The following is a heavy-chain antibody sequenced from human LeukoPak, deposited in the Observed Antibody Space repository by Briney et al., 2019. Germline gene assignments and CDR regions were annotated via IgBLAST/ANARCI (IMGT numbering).Heavy chain of an antibody. CDR3: AGVAVAGTVTY. CDR1: GFTFSSYA. CDR2: ISYDGSNK. D-gene: IGHD6-19*01. J-gene: IGHJ4*02. Sequence: GGSLRLSCAAPGFTFSSYAMHWVRQAPGKGLEWVAVISYDGSNKYYADSVKGRFTISRDNSKNTLYLQMNSLRAEDTAVYYCAGVAVAGTVTYWGQGTLVTVSS. V-gene: IGHV3-30-3*01.